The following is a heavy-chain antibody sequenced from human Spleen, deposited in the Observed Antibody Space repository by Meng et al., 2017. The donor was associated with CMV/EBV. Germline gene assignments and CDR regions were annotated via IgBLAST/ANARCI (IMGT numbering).Heavy chain of an antibody. CDR3: ARAQYSSSWYYFDY. Sequence: GGSLRLSCAASGFTFSNNWMHWVRQVPGKGLEWVSLINGDGSKIGYADFVKGRFTISRDNAKNSLYLQMNSLRAEDTAVYYCARAQYSSSWYYFDYWGQGTLVTVSS. D-gene: IGHD6-13*01. CDR2: INGDGSKI. J-gene: IGHJ4*02. CDR1: GFTFSNNW. V-gene: IGHV3-74*01.